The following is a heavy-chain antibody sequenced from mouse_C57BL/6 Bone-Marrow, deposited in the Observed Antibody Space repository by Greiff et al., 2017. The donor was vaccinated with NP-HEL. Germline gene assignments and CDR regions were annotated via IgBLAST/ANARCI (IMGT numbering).Heavy chain of an antibody. J-gene: IGHJ1*03. V-gene: IGHV5-16*01. Sequence: EVQVVESEGGLVQPGSSMKLSCTASGFTFSDYYMAWVRQVPEKGLEWVANINYDGSSTYYLDSLKSRFIISRDNAKNILYLQMSSLKSEDTATYYCARGPFWYFDVWGTGTTVTVSS. CDR1: GFTFSDYY. CDR3: ARGPFWYFDV. CDR2: INYDGSST.